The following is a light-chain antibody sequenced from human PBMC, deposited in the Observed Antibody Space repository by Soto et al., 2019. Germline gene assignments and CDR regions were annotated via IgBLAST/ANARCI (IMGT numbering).Light chain of an antibody. J-gene: IGKJ4*01. V-gene: IGKV1-5*03. CDR2: KAS. Sequence: DVQMTQSPSTLSASVGDRVTITCRASQTISTWLAWYQQKPGKAPKLLIYKASSLEGGVPSRFSGSGSGTEFNITISSLQPDDFATYYCQQYNTSPLTVGGGTTVDIK. CDR1: QTISTW. CDR3: QQYNTSPLT.